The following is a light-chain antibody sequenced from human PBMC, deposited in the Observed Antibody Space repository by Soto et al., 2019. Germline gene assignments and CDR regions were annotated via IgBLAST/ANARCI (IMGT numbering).Light chain of an antibody. V-gene: IGLV2-14*01. CDR3: SSYTSGSSHYV. CDR2: GVT. J-gene: IGLJ1*01. CDR1: SSDVGAYYS. Sequence: ALTQPASVSGSPGQSITISCTGTSSDVGAYYSVSWYQHHPGKAPKLIIYGVTNRPSGVSNRFSGSKSGNTASLTISGLQAEDEADYHCSSYTSGSSHYVFGTGTKVTVL.